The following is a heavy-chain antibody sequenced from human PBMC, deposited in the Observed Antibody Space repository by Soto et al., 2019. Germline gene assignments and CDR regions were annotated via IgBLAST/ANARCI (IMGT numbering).Heavy chain of an antibody. CDR3: ARQVPRVETRGDNWFDP. Sequence: GESLKISCKGSGYSFTSYWISWVRQMPGKGLEWMGRIDPSDSYTNYSPSFQGHVTISADKSISTAYLQWSSLKASDTAMYYCARQVPRVETRGDNWFDPWGQGTLVTVSS. J-gene: IGHJ5*02. CDR2: IDPSDSYT. V-gene: IGHV5-10-1*01. CDR1: GYSFTSYW. D-gene: IGHD2-21*02.